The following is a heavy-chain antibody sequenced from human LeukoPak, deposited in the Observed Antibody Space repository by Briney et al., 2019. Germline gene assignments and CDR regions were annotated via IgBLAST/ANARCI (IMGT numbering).Heavy chain of an antibody. CDR1: GSTFSSSA. CDR3: AAKRSGIAVAGYYFDY. D-gene: IGHD6-19*01. V-gene: IGHV1-58*02. CDR2: IVVGSGNT. Sequence: SVKVSCKASGSTFSSSAMQWVRQARGQRLEWIGWIVVGSGNTNYAQKFQKRVTITRDMSTSTAYMELSSLRSEDTAVYYCAAKRSGIAVAGYYFDYWGQGTLVTVSS. J-gene: IGHJ4*02.